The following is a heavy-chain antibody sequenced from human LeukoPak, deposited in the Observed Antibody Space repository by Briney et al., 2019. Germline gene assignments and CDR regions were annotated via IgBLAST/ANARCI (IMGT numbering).Heavy chain of an antibody. V-gene: IGHV4-61*02. CDR1: GGSVSSGSYY. CDR2: MHTSGTT. D-gene: IGHD6-6*01. CDR3: AREFSSSYFDAFDI. Sequence: SQTLSLTCTVSGGSVSSGSYYWSWIRQPAGKGLEWIGRMHTSGTTNYNPALKSRVTISEDTSKNQFSLKLSSVTAADTAVYYCAREFSSSYFDAFDIWGQGTMVTVSS. J-gene: IGHJ3*02.